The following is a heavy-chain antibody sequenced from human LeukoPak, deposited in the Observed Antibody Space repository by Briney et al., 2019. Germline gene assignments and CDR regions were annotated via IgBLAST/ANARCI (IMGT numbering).Heavy chain of an antibody. J-gene: IGHJ4*02. D-gene: IGHD3-22*01. CDR1: GYSFTSYW. CDR3: ARRFTMIVGGYDY. V-gene: IGHV5-51*01. CDR2: IYPGDSDT. Sequence: GESLKISCKGSGYSFTSYWIGWVGQMPGKGLEWMGIIYPGDSDTRYSPSFQGQVTISADKSISTAYLQWSSLKASDTAMYYCARRFTMIVGGYDYWGQGTLVTVSS.